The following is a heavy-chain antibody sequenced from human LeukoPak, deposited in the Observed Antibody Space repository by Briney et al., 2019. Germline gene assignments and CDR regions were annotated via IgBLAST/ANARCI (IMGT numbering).Heavy chain of an antibody. Sequence: HPSETLSLTCTVSGGSISSYYWSWIRQPPGKGLEWIGYIYYSGSTNYNPSLKSRVTISVDTSKNQFSLKLSSVTAADTAVYYCARSVMAAGATRAFDIWGQGTMVTVSS. D-gene: IGHD6-13*01. J-gene: IGHJ3*02. CDR2: IYYSGST. CDR3: ARSVMAAGATRAFDI. CDR1: GGSISSYY. V-gene: IGHV4-59*01.